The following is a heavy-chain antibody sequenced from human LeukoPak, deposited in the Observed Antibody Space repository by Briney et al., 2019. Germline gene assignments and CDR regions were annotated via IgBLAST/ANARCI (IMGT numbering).Heavy chain of an antibody. CDR1: GFTFSSYS. Sequence: GGSLRLSCAASGFTFSSYSMNWVRQAPGKGLEWVSYISSSSSTIYYADSVKGRFTISRDNAKNSLYLQMNSLRDEDTAVYYCARDPSRCSGGSCYSDPDYWGQGTLVTVSS. V-gene: IGHV3-48*02. J-gene: IGHJ4*02. CDR3: ARDPSRCSGGSCYSDPDY. D-gene: IGHD2-15*01. CDR2: ISSSSSTI.